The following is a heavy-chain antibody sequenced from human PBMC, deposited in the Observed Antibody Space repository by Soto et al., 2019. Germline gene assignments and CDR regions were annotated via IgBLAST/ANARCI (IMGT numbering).Heavy chain of an antibody. CDR3: AKDACRMTFRCGPE. V-gene: IGHV3-23*01. CDR1: GFTFSTYT. CDR2: ISGAADTT. Sequence: EVQLLGSGGGLVQPGGSLSLSCAASGFTFSTYTMNCVRQAPGKGLEWVSAISGAADTTDYADSVKGRFTISRDNSKNTLYLQMNSLRAEDTAIYYCAKDACRMTFRCGPEWGQGTLVTVSS. J-gene: IGHJ1*01. D-gene: IGHD2-21*02.